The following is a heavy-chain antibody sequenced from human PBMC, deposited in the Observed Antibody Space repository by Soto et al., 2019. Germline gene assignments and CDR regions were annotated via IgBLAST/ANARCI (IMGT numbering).Heavy chain of an antibody. V-gene: IGHV3-7*01. CDR1: GFTFVSYW. J-gene: IGHJ4*01. CDR2: IKWDASEK. CDR3: ARDSGYCSGTSVNHYLDY. Sequence: PGGSLRLSCAASGFTFVSYWMSWVRQSPGKGLEWLATIKWDASEKKYVDSVKGRFTMSRDNAKNSLNLQMDSLRAENTAVYYGARDSGYCSGTSVNHYLDYWGHGTLVTV. D-gene: IGHD3-10*01.